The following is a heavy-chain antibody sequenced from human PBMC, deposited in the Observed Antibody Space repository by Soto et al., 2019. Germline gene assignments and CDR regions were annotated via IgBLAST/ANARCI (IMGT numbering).Heavy chain of an antibody. CDR2: IYYNGST. CDR1: GDSISSSSYY. D-gene: IGHD4-17*01. J-gene: IGHJ4*02. V-gene: IGHV4-39*01. Sequence: SETLSLTCAVSGDSISSSSYYWGWIRQPPGKGLEWIGNIYYNGSTYYNPSLKSRVTISVDTSKNQFSLKLSSVTAADTAVYYCANSYGDYVSYWGQGTLVTVSS. CDR3: ANSYGDYVSY.